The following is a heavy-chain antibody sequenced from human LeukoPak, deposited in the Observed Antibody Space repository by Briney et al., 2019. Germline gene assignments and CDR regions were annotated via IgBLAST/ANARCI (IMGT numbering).Heavy chain of an antibody. J-gene: IGHJ3*02. V-gene: IGHV4-31*03. D-gene: IGHD1-26*01. Sequence: SETLSLTCTVSGGSISSGGYYWSWIRQHPGKGLEWIRYIYYSGSTYYNPSLKSRVTISVDTSKNQFSLKLSSVTAADTAVYYCAGSYVLDAFDIWGQGTMVTVSS. CDR2: IYYSGST. CDR3: AGSYVLDAFDI. CDR1: GGSISSGGYY.